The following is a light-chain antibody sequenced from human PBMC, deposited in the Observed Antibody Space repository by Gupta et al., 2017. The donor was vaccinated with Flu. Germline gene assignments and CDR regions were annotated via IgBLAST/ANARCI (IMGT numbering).Light chain of an antibody. CDR2: EGS. V-gene: IGLV2-23*01. CDR3: CSYAGSSTWV. J-gene: IGLJ3*02. Sequence: QSALPQPASVSGSPGQSLTLSCPGTSSDVGSYNLVSWYQQHPGKAPKLMIYEGSKRPSGVSNRFSGSKSGNTASLTISGLQAEDEADYYCCSYAGSSTWVFGGGTKLTVL. CDR1: SSDVGSYNL.